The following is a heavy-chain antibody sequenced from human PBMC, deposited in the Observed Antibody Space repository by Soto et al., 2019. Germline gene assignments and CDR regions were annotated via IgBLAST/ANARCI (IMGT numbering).Heavy chain of an antibody. V-gene: IGHV3-30*04. CDR1: VCTFSSYS. J-gene: IGHJ4*02. Sequence: PXGSLRLSCASSVCTFSSYSFHCVRQSPGKWLEWVAVISYDGNKKYYEDSVKGRFSISRDTSKNTLYLQMSSLRAEDTAVYYCPRRVAVAALESWGQGTLGIVSS. D-gene: IGHD6-19*01. CDR2: ISYDGNKK. CDR3: PRRVAVAALES.